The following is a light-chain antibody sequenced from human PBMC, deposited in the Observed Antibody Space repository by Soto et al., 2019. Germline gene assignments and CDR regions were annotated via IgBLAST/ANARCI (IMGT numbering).Light chain of an antibody. CDR1: QSISPW. Sequence: DSPMTQFPSTLSASVGDRVTITCRASQSISPWLAWYQQKPGKAPKILISKASTLQSGVPPRFSGSGSGTEFTLTISILQPDDFATYYCQQYERYPMTFGGGTKVEIK. CDR3: QQYERYPMT. J-gene: IGKJ4*01. V-gene: IGKV1-5*03. CDR2: KAS.